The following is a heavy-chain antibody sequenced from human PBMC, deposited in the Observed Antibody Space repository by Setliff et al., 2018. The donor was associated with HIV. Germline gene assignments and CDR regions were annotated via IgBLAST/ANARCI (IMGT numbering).Heavy chain of an antibody. CDR2: IKQDGSEK. Sequence: LRLSCAASGFTFSSYWMTWVRQAPGKGLEWVANIKQDGSEKYYADSVKGRFIMSRDNAKNILYLQLNSLRPEDTAVYCAKSMAVRRRGPQDFDSWGQGTLVTVSS. CDR1: GFTFSSYW. CDR3: KSMAVRRRGPQDFDS. D-gene: IGHD6-6*01. V-gene: IGHV3-7*01. J-gene: IGHJ4*02.